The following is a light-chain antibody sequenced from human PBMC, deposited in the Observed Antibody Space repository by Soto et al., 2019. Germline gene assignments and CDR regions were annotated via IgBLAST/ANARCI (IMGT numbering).Light chain of an antibody. CDR2: DAS. Sequence: DIQMTQSPSTLSASVGDRVTITCRASQSIGGWLAWYQQKPGEAPKLLIYDASSLESRVPSRFSGSESGTEFTLTISSLQPDDFANYYCQQYKSYFYTFGQGTKLDIK. V-gene: IGKV1-5*01. CDR1: QSIGGW. CDR3: QQYKSYFYT. J-gene: IGKJ2*01.